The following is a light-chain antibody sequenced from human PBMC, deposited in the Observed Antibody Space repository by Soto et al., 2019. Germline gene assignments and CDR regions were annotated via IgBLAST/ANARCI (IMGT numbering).Light chain of an antibody. CDR3: QQYDRVPGLT. J-gene: IGKJ4*01. CDR1: QSFRSNY. V-gene: IGKV3-20*01. Sequence: EIVLTQSPGTLSLSPGERATLSCRASQSFRSNYLAWYQQRPGQAPRLLIYGVSSRASGIPDRFSGSGSGTDFTLTISRLEPEDSAVYYCQQYDRVPGLTLGGGTKVDIK. CDR2: GVS.